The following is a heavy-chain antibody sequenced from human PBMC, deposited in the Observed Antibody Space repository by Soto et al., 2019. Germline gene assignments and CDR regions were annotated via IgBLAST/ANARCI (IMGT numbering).Heavy chain of an antibody. CDR2: ISYDGSNK. V-gene: IGHV3-30-3*01. D-gene: IGHD6-13*01. Sequence: QVQLVESGGGVVQPGRSLRLSCAASGFTFSSYAMHWVRQAPGKGLAWVAVISYDGSNKYYADSVKGRFTISRDNSKNTLYLQMNSLRAEDTAVYYCARDPSIAAAGRRDYWGQGTLVTFSS. CDR1: GFTFSSYA. J-gene: IGHJ4*02. CDR3: ARDPSIAAAGRRDY.